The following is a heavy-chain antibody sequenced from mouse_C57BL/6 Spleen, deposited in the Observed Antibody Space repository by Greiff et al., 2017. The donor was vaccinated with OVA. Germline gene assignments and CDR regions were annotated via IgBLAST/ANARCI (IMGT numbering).Heavy chain of an antibody. CDR1: GFTFSDYY. CDR3: ARGAYGSSFYFDY. J-gene: IGHJ2*01. Sequence: EVKFVESEGGLVQPGSSMKLSCTASGFTFSDYYMAWVRQVPEKGLEWVANINYDGSSTYYLDSLKSRFIISRDNAKNILYLQMSSLKSEDTATYYCARGAYGSSFYFDYWGQGTTLTVSS. V-gene: IGHV5-16*01. D-gene: IGHD1-1*01. CDR2: INYDGSST.